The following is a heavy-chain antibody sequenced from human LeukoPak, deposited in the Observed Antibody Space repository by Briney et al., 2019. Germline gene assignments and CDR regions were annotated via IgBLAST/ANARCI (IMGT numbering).Heavy chain of an antibody. V-gene: IGHV3-69-1*01. CDR3: GRAFPPLRTASAGDL. CDR1: GFSFSDYD. Sequence: GGSLRLSCSASGFSFSDYDMNWFRQAPGKGLEWISSSGRSSHVYYGASVKGRFSISRDNAMNSVFLQMNSLGVDDTAVYYCGRAFPPLRTASAGDLWGQGTLVTVSS. D-gene: IGHD3-16*01. CDR2: SGRSSHV. J-gene: IGHJ4*02.